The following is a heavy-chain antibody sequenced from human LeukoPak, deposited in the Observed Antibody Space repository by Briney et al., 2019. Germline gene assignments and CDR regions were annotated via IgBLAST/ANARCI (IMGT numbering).Heavy chain of an antibody. CDR3: ARSDSYYYPTYDY. CDR1: GGSISGYY. D-gene: IGHD3-10*01. Sequence: SETLSLTCTVSGGSISGYYWSWVRQPPGKGLEWIGYIYYSGSTNYKPSLKSRVTISLDTSKNQFSLKLSSVTAADTAVYYCARSDSYYYPTYDYCGQGTLVTVSS. J-gene: IGHJ4*02. V-gene: IGHV4-59*01. CDR2: IYYSGST.